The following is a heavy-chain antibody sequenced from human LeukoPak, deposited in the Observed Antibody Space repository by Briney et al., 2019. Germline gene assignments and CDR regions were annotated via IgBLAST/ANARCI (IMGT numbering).Heavy chain of an antibody. CDR2: ISSGSNYI. CDR1: GFSFSSYG. D-gene: IGHD5-18*01. J-gene: IGHJ4*02. Sequence: GGSLKLSCAVSGFSFSSYGITWVRQAPGKGLEWVSFISSGSNYIYYADSVKGRFTISRDNAMNSLYLQMNSLRAEDTAVYYCARAGDNTTMVTQWGQGTLVTVSS. CDR3: ARAGDNTTMVTQ. V-gene: IGHV3-21*01.